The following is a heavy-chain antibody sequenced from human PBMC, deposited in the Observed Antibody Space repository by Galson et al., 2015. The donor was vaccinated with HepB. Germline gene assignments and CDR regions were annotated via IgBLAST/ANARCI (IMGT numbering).Heavy chain of an antibody. J-gene: IGHJ4*02. CDR1: GFSFFRYW. D-gene: IGHD6-19*01. CDR3: TSTIALAGSPFDY. Sequence: SLRLSCATSGFSFFRYWMHWVRQAPGKGLVWVSRISDDGRFTTYADSVKGRFTISRDNAKKTLDLRMNYLSAEDTAVYYCTSTIALAGSPFDYWGQGTLVTVSS. CDR2: ISDDGRFT. V-gene: IGHV3-74*01.